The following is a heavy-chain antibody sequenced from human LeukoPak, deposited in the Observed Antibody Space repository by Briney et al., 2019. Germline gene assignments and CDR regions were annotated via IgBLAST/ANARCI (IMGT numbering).Heavy chain of an antibody. V-gene: IGHV3-13*01. CDR3: ARQNTPHGNFDY. J-gene: IGHJ4*02. CDR1: GFTLSNHA. Sequence: PGGSLRLSCAASGFTLSNHAMHWVRQPAGEGLEWVSALSTAGDTFYPGSVKGRFTISRDNAKKSLFLQMNSLRAEDTAVYYCARQNTPHGNFDYWGQGTLVTVSS. D-gene: IGHD5-24*01. CDR2: LSTAGDT.